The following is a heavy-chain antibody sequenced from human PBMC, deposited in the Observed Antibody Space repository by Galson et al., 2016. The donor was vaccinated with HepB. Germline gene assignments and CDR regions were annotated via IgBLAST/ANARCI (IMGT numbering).Heavy chain of an antibody. CDR1: GFSFSDYY. D-gene: IGHD1-1*01. J-gene: IGHJ4*02. Sequence: SLRLSCAASGFSFSDYYMSWIRQAPGKGLEWVSYISSSSGYTNYADSVKGRFTISRDNAKNSLYLQMNSLRAEDTALYYCARAQTGTTALFDYWGQGTLVTVSS. CDR3: ARAQTGTTALFDY. CDR2: ISSSSGYT. V-gene: IGHV3-11*06.